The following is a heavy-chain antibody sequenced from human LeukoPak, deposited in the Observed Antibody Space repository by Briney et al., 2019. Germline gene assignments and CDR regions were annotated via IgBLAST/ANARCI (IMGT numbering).Heavy chain of an antibody. D-gene: IGHD3-10*01. CDR3: AKDYYGSGRGYYYMDV. V-gene: IGHV3-23*01. CDR1: GFTFSSYG. Sequence: GGTLRLSCAASGFTFSSYGMSWVRQAPGRGLEWVSTLSGSGGSTYYADSVKGRFTISRDNSKNTLYLQMNSLRAEDTAVYYCAKDYYGSGRGYYYMDVWGKGTTVTVSS. J-gene: IGHJ6*03. CDR2: LSGSGGST.